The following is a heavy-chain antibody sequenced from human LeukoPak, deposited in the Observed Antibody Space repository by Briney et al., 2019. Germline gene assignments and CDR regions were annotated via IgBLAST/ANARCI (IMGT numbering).Heavy chain of an antibody. CDR2: IRYDGNNK. D-gene: IGHD1-26*01. J-gene: IGHJ4*02. Sequence: PGGSLRLSCATSGFTFSSYGMHWVRQAPGEGLEWVTFIRYDGNNKYYADSVEGRFTISRDNSKNTLYLQMNSLRAEDTAVYYCAKDSSGNYSTELDYWGQGTLVTVSS. CDR1: GFTFSSYG. V-gene: IGHV3-30*02. CDR3: AKDSSGNYSTELDY.